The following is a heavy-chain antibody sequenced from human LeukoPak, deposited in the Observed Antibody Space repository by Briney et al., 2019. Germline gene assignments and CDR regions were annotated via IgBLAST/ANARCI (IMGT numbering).Heavy chain of an antibody. CDR1: GFTFSSYW. CDR2: INHNGNVN. CDR3: AKITMIVVVTTGHGDY. Sequence: PGGSLRLSCAASGFTFSSYWMNWARQAPGKGLEWVASINHNGNVNYYVDSVKGRFTISRDNAKNSLYLQMSNLRAEDTAVYYCAKITMIVVVTTGHGDYWGQGTLVTVSS. J-gene: IGHJ4*02. D-gene: IGHD3-22*01. V-gene: IGHV3-7*03.